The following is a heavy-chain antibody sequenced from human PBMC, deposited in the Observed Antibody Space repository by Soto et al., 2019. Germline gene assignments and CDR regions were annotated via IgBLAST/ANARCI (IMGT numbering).Heavy chain of an antibody. J-gene: IGHJ3*02. CDR2: IWSDGSNK. CDR1: GFAFSSYG. Sequence: QVQLVESGGGVVQPGRSLRLSCVASGFAFSSYGMHWVRQAPGKGLEWVAVIWSDGSNKLYADSVKGRFTISRDNFRTTLYLQMNSLIVEDTAIYYCAGDRGAAAFDIWGQGTMVTVSS. D-gene: IGHD3-10*01. V-gene: IGHV3-33*01. CDR3: AGDRGAAAFDI.